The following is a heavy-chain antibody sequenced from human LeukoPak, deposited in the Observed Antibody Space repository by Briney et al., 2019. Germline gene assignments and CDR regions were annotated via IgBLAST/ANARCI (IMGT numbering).Heavy chain of an antibody. Sequence: GGSLRLSCAASGFTFSTYSMNWVRQAPGKGLEWVSYIVSSSSTVYYADPVKGRFTFSRDNTKNSLYLQMNSLRAEDTAVYYCARGEAYSSSWYGAFDLWGQGTMVTVSS. CDR3: ARGEAYSSSWYGAFDL. D-gene: IGHD6-13*01. V-gene: IGHV3-48*04. CDR1: GFTFSTYS. J-gene: IGHJ3*01. CDR2: IVSSSSTV.